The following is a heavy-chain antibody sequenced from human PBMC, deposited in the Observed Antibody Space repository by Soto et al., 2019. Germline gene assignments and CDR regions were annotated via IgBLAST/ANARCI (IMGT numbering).Heavy chain of an antibody. CDR2: INPSGGDT. CDR1: GYPFTNNF. D-gene: IGHD3-16*02. CDR3: ARAKSLGGVWGTYRPQHYFDY. Sequence: QVQLVQSGAEVKKPGTSVKVSCKASGYPFTNNFVHWLRQAPGQGLEWMGRINPSGGDTSYSQRFQGRLTMTRDTSTSTVYMELSSLRSEDTAVYYCARAKSLGGVWGTYRPQHYFDYWGQGALVTAAS. V-gene: IGHV1-46*01. J-gene: IGHJ4*02.